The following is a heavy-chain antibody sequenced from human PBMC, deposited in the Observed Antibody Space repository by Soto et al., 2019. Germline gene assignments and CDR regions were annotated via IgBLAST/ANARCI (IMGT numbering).Heavy chain of an antibody. CDR3: ARYHLDYDFCSPGRAAAFAF. CDR2: IYTSGST. V-gene: IGHV4-4*07. CDR1: RGSISSYY. J-gene: IGHJ3*01. D-gene: IGHD3-3*01. Sequence: SESLSLSWTVSRGSISSYYWSWIRQPAGKGREWIGRIYTSGSTNYNPSLKSRGTISVDTSKTQFSLTLSSVTAADTAVYYCARYHLDYDFCSPGRAAAFAFWGQGTMVTVSS.